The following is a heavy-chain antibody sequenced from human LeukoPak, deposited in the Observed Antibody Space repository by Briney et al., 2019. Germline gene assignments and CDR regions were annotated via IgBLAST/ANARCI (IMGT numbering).Heavy chain of an antibody. J-gene: IGHJ3*02. CDR1: GFTFDDFA. V-gene: IGHV3-9*01. Sequence: PGGSLRLSCAASGFTFDDFAMQWVRQAPGKGLEWVSGISSKSGSIGYADSVKGRFTISRDNAKNSLYPQMNSLRAKDTALYYCAKATGMGAFDIWGQGTMVTVSS. D-gene: IGHD3-10*01. CDR2: ISSKSGSI. CDR3: AKATGMGAFDI.